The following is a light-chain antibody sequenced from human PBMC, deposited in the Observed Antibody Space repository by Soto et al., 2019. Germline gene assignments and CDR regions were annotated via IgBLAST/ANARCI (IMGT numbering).Light chain of an antibody. Sequence: DIQMTQSPSTLSASVGDRVSITCRASQGIGSWLAWYQQEPGKAPKLLVFDSSTLQSGVPSRFSGSGSGTEFTLTISSLQPDDFATYYCQQYTSNPTFGQGTRLEI. CDR2: DSS. J-gene: IGKJ2*01. CDR3: QQYTSNPT. V-gene: IGKV1-5*03. CDR1: QGIGSW.